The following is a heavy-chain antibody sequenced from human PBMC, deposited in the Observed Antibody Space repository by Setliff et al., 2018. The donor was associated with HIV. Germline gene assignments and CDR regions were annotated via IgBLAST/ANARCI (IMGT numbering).Heavy chain of an antibody. CDR2: IIPKFGTA. D-gene: IGHD1-26*01. CDR1: GYTFTGYY. CDR3: ARGAYRRRDGGTYFYQFDF. J-gene: IGHJ4*02. Sequence: SVKVSCKASGYTFTGYYLHWVRQAPGQGLEWMGGIIPKFGTANYAQKFQARVTITADESTRTAYMELSGLRSEDTAVYYCARGAYRRRDGGTYFYQFDFWGRGTLVTVPQ. V-gene: IGHV1-69*13.